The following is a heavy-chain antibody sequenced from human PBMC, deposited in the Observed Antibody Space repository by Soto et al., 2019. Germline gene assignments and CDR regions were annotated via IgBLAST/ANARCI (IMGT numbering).Heavy chain of an antibody. D-gene: IGHD6-13*01. CDR2: INHSGST. CDR1: GGSFSGYY. CDR3: ARHQRVEQLVFAFDI. J-gene: IGHJ3*02. Sequence: SETLSLTCAVYGGSFSGYYWSWIRQPPGKGLEWIGEINHSGSTNYNPSLKSRVTISVDTSKNQFPLKLSSVTAADTAVYYCARHQRVEQLVFAFDIWGQGTMVTVSS. V-gene: IGHV4-34*01.